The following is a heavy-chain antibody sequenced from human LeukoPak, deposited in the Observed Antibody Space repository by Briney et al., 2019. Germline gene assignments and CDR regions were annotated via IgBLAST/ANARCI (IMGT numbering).Heavy chain of an antibody. V-gene: IGHV3-23*01. CDR3: AKQLGYCSDGSCYFPY. CDR1: GFTFSSSA. CDR2: ISNNGGYT. D-gene: IGHD2-15*01. Sequence: GGSLRLSCAASGFTFSSSAMSWVRQAPGKGLEWVSAISNNGGYTYCADSEQGRFTISRDNSKSTLCLQVNSLRAEDTAVYYCAKQLGYCSDGSCYFPYWGQGTLVTVSS. J-gene: IGHJ4*02.